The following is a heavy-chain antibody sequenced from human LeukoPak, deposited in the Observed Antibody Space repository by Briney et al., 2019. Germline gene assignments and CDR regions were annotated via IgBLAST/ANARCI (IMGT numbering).Heavy chain of an antibody. Sequence: GGSLRLSCAASKFTFSTYSMNWVRQAPGKGLEWVSYISTGGSPIYYADSVKGRFTISRDNAKSSLYLQMSSLRAEDTAVYYCAQTSGYWGQGTLVTVSS. CDR2: ISTGGSPI. CDR3: AQTSGY. J-gene: IGHJ4*02. V-gene: IGHV3-48*01. CDR1: KFTFSTYS.